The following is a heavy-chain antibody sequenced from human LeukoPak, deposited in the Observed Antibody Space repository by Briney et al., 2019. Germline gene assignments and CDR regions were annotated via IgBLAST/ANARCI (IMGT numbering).Heavy chain of an antibody. CDR3: ARYTAMAFDY. J-gene: IGHJ4*02. CDR2: ISSSGSTI. D-gene: IGHD5-18*01. V-gene: IGHV3-48*03. CDR1: GFTFSSYE. Sequence: GGSLRLSCAASGFTFSSYEMNWVRQAPGKGLEWVSYISSSGSTIYYADSVKGRFAISRDNAKNSLYLQMNSLRAEDTAVYYCARYTAMAFDYWGQGTLVTVSS.